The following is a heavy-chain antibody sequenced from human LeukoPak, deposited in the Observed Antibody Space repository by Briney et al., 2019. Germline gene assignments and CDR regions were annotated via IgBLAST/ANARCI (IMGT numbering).Heavy chain of an antibody. D-gene: IGHD5-24*01. J-gene: IGHJ3*02. CDR1: GGTFSSYA. Sequence: SVKVSCRASGGTFSSYAISWVRQAPGQGLEWMGGIIPIFGTANYAQKFQGRVTITADESTSTAYMELSSLRSEDTAVYYCARDSMATTGDAFDIWGQGTTVTVSS. CDR2: IIPIFGTA. V-gene: IGHV1-69*13. CDR3: ARDSMATTGDAFDI.